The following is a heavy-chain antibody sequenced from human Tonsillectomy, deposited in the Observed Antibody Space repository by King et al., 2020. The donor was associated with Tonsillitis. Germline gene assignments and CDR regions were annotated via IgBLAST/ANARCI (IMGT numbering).Heavy chain of an antibody. V-gene: IGHV3-49*03. CDR2: IRSKAYGGTT. J-gene: IGHJ4*02. CDR1: GFTFGDYA. CDR3: ARGGSSSPFGY. Sequence: VQLVESGGGLVQPGRSLRLSCTASGFTFGDYAMNWFRQAPGKGLGWIAFIRSKAYGGTTEYAASVKGRFTISRDDSKSIAYLQMNSLKTEDTAVYYCARGGSSSPFGYWGQGTLVTVSS. D-gene: IGHD6-13*01.